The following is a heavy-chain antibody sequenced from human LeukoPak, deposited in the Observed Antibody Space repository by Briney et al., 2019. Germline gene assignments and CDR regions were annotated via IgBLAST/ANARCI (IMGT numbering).Heavy chain of an antibody. D-gene: IGHD6-13*01. CDR1: GYTFTSYD. Sequence: GASVKVSCKASGYTFTSYDVNWVRQVTGQGLEWMGWMNPKSGNTGYAQKFQGRVTITRNTSISTAYMEVSSLRYEDTAVYYCARTSLSSSWSKNYYYMDVWGKGTTVTISS. CDR2: MNPKSGNT. CDR3: ARTSLSSSWSKNYYYMDV. V-gene: IGHV1-8*03. J-gene: IGHJ6*03.